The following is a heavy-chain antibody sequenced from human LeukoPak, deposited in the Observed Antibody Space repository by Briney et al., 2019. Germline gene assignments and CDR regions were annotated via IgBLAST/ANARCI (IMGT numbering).Heavy chain of an antibody. CDR3: ARSGVQTANSWYIY. Sequence: ASVKVSCKASGYTFTSYGISWVRQAPGQGLEWLGWISAYNGNTNHAEKLQDRVTMTTDTSTSTAYMELRSLSSDDTAVYYCARSGVQTANSWYIYWGQGTLVIVSS. J-gene: IGHJ4*02. CDR2: ISAYNGNT. V-gene: IGHV1-18*01. D-gene: IGHD6-13*01. CDR1: GYTFTSYG.